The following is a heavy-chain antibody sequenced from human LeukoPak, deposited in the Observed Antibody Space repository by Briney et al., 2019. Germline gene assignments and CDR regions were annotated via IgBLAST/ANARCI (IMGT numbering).Heavy chain of an antibody. CDR3: ARSAGEYYDSSGYYHRPLGY. CDR1: GFTFSSYA. D-gene: IGHD3-22*01. J-gene: IGHJ4*02. V-gene: IGHV3-64*04. Sequence: GGSLRLSCSASGFTFSSYAMHWVRQAPGKGLEYVSAISSNGGSTYYADSVKGRFTISRDNAKNTLDLQMNSLRAEDTAVYYCARSAGEYYDSSGYYHRPLGYWGQGTLVTVSS. CDR2: ISSNGGST.